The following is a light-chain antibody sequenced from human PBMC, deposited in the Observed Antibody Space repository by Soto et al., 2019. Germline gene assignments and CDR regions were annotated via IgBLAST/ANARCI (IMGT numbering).Light chain of an antibody. J-gene: IGLJ1*01. Sequence: QSALTQPASVSGSPGQSITISCTGTSSDVGGYNYVSWYQQHPGKAPKLVIYEVSNRPSGVSNRFSASKSGNTASLTISGLQAEDEADYYCCSYTSSTTLNVFGTGTKLTVL. CDR3: CSYTSSTTLNV. CDR1: SSDVGGYNY. V-gene: IGLV2-14*01. CDR2: EVS.